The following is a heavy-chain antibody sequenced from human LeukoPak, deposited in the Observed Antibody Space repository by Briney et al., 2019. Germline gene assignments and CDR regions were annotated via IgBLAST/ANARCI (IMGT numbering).Heavy chain of an antibody. CDR1: GFTFSSYA. V-gene: IGHV3-23*01. D-gene: IGHD6-13*01. Sequence: GGSLRLSCAASGFTFSSYAMSWVRQAPGKGLGWVSAISGSGGSTYYADSMKGRFTISRDNSKNTLYLQMNSLRAEDTAVYYCAKAVAAAPRGGYFDYWGQGTLVTVSS. CDR2: ISGSGGST. CDR3: AKAVAAAPRGGYFDY. J-gene: IGHJ4*02.